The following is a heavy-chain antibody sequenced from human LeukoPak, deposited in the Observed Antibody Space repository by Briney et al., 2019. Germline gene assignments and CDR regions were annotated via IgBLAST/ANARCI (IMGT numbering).Heavy chain of an antibody. J-gene: IGHJ6*03. CDR1: GGTFSSYA. V-gene: IGHV1-69*05. CDR3: AGDHRSGWTGDYMDV. D-gene: IGHD3-3*01. Sequence: SVKVSCKASGGTFSSYAISWVRRAPGQGLEWMGGIIPIFGTANYAQKFQGRVTITTDESTSTAYMELSSLRSEDTAVYYCAGDHRSGWTGDYMDVWGKGTTVTVSS. CDR2: IIPIFGTA.